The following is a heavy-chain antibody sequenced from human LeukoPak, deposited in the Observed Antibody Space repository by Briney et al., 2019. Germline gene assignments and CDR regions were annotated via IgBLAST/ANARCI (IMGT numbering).Heavy chain of an antibody. D-gene: IGHD3-3*01. CDR2: INPSGGST. CDR1: GYTFTSYY. J-gene: IGHJ4*02. Sequence: ASVKVSCKASGYTFTSYYMHLVRRAPGQGLEWMGIINPSGGSTSYAQKFQGRVTMTRDTSTSTVYMELSSLRSEDTAVYYCATAALFWSGSLDYWGQGTLVTVSS. V-gene: IGHV1-46*01. CDR3: ATAALFWSGSLDY.